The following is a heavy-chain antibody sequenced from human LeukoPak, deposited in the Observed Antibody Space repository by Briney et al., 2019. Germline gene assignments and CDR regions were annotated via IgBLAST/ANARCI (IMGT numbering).Heavy chain of an antibody. CDR1: GYTFTKYV. J-gene: IGHJ4*02. CDR2: INAGNGDT. V-gene: IGHV1-3*01. CDR3: ARDDCGDTCYPGGY. Sequence: RASVKVSCKASGYTFTKYVVHWVRQAPGQRPEWMGWINAGNGDTKYSQNFQDRVTITRDTSANTAYMELSSLTSEDTALYHCARDDCGDTCYPGGYWGQGTLVTVSS. D-gene: IGHD2-21*01.